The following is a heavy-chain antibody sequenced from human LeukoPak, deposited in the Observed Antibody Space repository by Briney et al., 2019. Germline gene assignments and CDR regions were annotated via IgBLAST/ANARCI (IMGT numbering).Heavy chain of an antibody. J-gene: IGHJ6*02. V-gene: IGHV4-34*01. CDR2: INHSGST. CDR3: ARGRPRWELSYYYYGMDV. CDR1: GGSFSGYY. Sequence: SETLSLTCAVYGGSFSGYYWSWIRQPPGKGLEWIGEINHSGSTNYNPSLKSRVTISVDTSKNQFSLKLSSVTAADTAVYYCARGRPRWELSYYYYGMDVWGQGTTVTVSS. D-gene: IGHD1-26*01.